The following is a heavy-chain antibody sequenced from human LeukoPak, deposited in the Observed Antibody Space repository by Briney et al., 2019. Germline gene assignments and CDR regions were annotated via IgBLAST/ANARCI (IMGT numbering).Heavy chain of an antibody. CDR1: RFTFSTYS. CDR3: AKESLRVVPSATFDY. Sequence: GGSLRLSCAASRFTFSTYSMNWVRQAPGKGLEWVSFISTSSSYIYYADSVKGRFTISRDNARNSVYLQMNSLRAEDTAVYYCAKESLRVVPSATFDYWGRGTLVTVSS. J-gene: IGHJ4*02. D-gene: IGHD2-2*01. CDR2: ISTSSSYI. V-gene: IGHV3-21*04.